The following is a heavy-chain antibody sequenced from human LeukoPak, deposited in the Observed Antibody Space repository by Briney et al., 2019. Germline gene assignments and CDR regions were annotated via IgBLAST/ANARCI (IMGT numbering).Heavy chain of an antibody. J-gene: IGHJ4*02. D-gene: IGHD3-3*01. Sequence: GASVKVSCKASGYTFTIYAMHWVRQAPGQRLEWMGWINAGNGNTKYSQKFQGRVTITRDTSASTAYMELSSLRSEDTAVYYCARFSFFLEWLLPDYWGQGTLVTVSS. CDR1: GYTFTIYA. V-gene: IGHV1-3*01. CDR2: INAGNGNT. CDR3: ARFSFFLEWLLPDY.